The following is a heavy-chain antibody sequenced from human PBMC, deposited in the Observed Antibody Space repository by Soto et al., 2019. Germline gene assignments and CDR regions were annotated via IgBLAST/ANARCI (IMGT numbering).Heavy chain of an antibody. J-gene: IGHJ5*02. D-gene: IGHD6-13*01. Sequence: QVQLQESGPGLVKPSETLSLTCTVSGGSVSSGSYYWSWIRQPPGKGLEWIGYIYYSGSTNYNPSLKSRVTISVDTSKNQFSLKLSSVTAADTAVYYCARVIAAAATGWFDPWGQGTLVTVSS. CDR1: GGSVSSGSYY. CDR2: IYYSGST. V-gene: IGHV4-61*01. CDR3: ARVIAAAATGWFDP.